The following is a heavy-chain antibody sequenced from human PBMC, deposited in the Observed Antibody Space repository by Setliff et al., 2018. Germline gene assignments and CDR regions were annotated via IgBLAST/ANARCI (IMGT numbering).Heavy chain of an antibody. V-gene: IGHV3-23*01. J-gene: IGHJ4*02. D-gene: IGHD3-10*01. CDR1: GFTFRSYA. CDR3: AKVSVEGGSGSYRGDADY. Sequence: PGGSLRLSCAASGFTFRSYAMSWVRQAPGKGLEWVSGVSGTGGITYYADSVKGRFTISRDNSKNTLYLQMNSLRAEDTALYYCAKVSVEGGSGSYRGDADYWGQGTQVTVSS. CDR2: VSGTGGIT.